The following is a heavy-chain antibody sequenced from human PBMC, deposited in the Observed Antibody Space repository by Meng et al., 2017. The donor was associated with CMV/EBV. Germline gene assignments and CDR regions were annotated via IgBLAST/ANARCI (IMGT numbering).Heavy chain of an antibody. CDR3: TRDAHLTTVTPNWFDP. D-gene: IGHD4-17*01. J-gene: IGHJ5*02. Sequence: VQVVRYGADLRKPGASVKVSCKASGATCPDSFMHWLRQAPGQGLEWMGCINPNSGDTNYAQKFQGRVTMTRDTSISTAYMELSRLRSDDTAVYYCTRDAHLTTVTPNWFDPWGQGTLVTVSS. CDR2: INPNSGDT. CDR1: GATCPDSF. V-gene: IGHV1-2*02.